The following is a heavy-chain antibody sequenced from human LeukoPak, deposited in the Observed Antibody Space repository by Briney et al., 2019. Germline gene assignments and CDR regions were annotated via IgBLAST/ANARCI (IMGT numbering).Heavy chain of an antibody. CDR1: GXSISGYY. V-gene: IGHV4-59*01. J-gene: IGHJ4*02. Sequence: SETLSLTCNVSGXSISGYYWSWIRQPPGKGLEWIGYFYYTGSTNYNPSLKSRVTISVDTSKNQFSLKLISVTAADTAVYYCAWSPQRGYIYGYLKHFDYWGQGTLVTVSS. CDR3: AWSPQRGYIYGYLKHFDY. D-gene: IGHD5-18*01. CDR2: FYYTGST.